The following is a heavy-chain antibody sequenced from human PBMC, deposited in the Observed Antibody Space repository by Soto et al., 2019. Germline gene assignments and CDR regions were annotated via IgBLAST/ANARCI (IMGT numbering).Heavy chain of an antibody. J-gene: IGHJ6*02. CDR3: ARTAGGTVLVPAAPTQRHYYYYCGMDV. D-gene: IGHD2-2*01. Sequence: GASVEVSCKASGGTFSSYAISWVRQAPGQGLEWMGGIIPIFGTANYAQKFQGRVTITADKSTSTAYMELSSLRSEDTAVYYCARTAGGTVLVPAAPTQRHYYYYCGMDVWGQGTTVTVSS. V-gene: IGHV1-69*06. CDR2: IIPIFGTA. CDR1: GGTFSSYA.